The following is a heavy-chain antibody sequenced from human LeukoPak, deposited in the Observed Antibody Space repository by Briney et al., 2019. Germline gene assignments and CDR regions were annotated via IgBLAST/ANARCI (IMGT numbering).Heavy chain of an antibody. CDR1: GFTATTNY. J-gene: IGHJ3*02. Sequence: GGSLRLSCAGSGFTATTNYMSWVRQAPGKGLEWVSVIYSSGSTSYADSVKGRSTISRDSSKNTVYLQMNSLRAEDTAVYYCARDHINVNAFDIWGQGTMVTVSS. CDR3: ARDHINVNAFDI. V-gene: IGHV3-53*01. CDR2: IYSSGST. D-gene: IGHD3-16*02.